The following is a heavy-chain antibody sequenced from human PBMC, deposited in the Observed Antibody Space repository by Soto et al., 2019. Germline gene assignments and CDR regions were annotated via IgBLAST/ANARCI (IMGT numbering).Heavy chain of an antibody. J-gene: IGHJ3*02. D-gene: IGHD2-15*01. Sequence: SVKVSCKASGGTFSSYAISWVRQAPGQGLEWMGGIIPIFGTANYAQKFQGRVTITADKSTSTAYMELSSLRSEDTAVYYCASSEIVVVVAATPGAFDIWGQGTMVTVSS. CDR1: GGTFSSYA. CDR3: ASSEIVVVVAATPGAFDI. CDR2: IIPIFGTA. V-gene: IGHV1-69*06.